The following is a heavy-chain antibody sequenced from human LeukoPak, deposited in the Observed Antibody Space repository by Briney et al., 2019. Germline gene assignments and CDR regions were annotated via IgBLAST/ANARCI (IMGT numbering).Heavy chain of an antibody. D-gene: IGHD5-12*01. CDR1: GFTFSSYG. Sequence: GGSLGLSCAASGFTFSSYGMHWVRQAPGKGLEWVAFIRYDGSNKYYADSVKGRFTISRDNSKNTLYLQMNSLRAEDTAVYYCAKVRATNNWFDPWGQGTLVTVSS. CDR2: IRYDGSNK. V-gene: IGHV3-30*02. J-gene: IGHJ5*02. CDR3: AKVRATNNWFDP.